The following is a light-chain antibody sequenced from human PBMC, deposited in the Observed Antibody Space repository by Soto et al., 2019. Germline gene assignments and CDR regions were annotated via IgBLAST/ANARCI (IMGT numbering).Light chain of an antibody. J-gene: IGKJ4*01. CDR1: QSVRSW. Sequence: DIQMTQSPSILSASVGDRVTITCRASQSVRSWLAWYQQKPGRAPKVLIYDASSLESGDPSRFSGSGSGTEFTLNISNLQPDYVATYYCQQYHNYPLTFGGGTKVEI. V-gene: IGKV1-5*01. CDR3: QQYHNYPLT. CDR2: DAS.